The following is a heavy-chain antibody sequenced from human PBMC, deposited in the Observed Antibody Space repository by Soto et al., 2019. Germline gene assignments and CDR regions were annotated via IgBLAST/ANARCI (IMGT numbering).Heavy chain of an antibody. CDR3: ATQDCSGAACSPPG. Sequence: EVQLLESGGALVQPGGSLSLSCAASGFPFGRSAMSWVRQAPGMGLEWDSTIISHTARTHYADSVKGRFTISRDSSKNTMFLQMNSLRAADTAVYYCATQDCSGAACSPPGWGQGTLVSVSS. CDR2: IISHTART. V-gene: IGHV3-23*01. CDR1: GFPFGRSA. D-gene: IGHD2-15*01. J-gene: IGHJ4*02.